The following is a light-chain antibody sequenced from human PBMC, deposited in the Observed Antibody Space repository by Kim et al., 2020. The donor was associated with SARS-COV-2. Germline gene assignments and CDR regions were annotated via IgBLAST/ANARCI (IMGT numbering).Light chain of an antibody. Sequence: QSALTQPRSVSGSPGQSVTISCAGTSSDVGGYNYVSWYQQHPGKAPKVMIYNVNKRPSGVPDRFSGSKSGNTASLTISGLQVEDEADYYCCSYAGTYTWVFGGGTQLTVL. CDR1: SSDVGGYNY. CDR2: NVN. CDR3: CSYAGTYTWV. V-gene: IGLV2-11*01. J-gene: IGLJ3*02.